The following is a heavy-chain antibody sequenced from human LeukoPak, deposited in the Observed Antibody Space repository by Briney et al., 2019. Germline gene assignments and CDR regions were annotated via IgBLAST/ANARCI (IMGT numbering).Heavy chain of an antibody. V-gene: IGHV4-34*01. CDR2: INHSGST. D-gene: IGHD5-18*01. CDR3: AREPNTANVERHVY. Sequence: SETLSLTCAVYGGSFSGYYWSWIRQPPGKGLEWIGEINHSGSTNYNPSLKSRVTISVDTSKNQFSLKLSSVTAAGTAVYYCAREPNTANVERHVYWGQGTLVTVSS. CDR1: GGSFSGYY. J-gene: IGHJ4*02.